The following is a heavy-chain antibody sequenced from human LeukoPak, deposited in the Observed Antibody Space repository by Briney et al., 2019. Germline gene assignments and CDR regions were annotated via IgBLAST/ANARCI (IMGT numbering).Heavy chain of an antibody. Sequence: GGSLRLSCAASGFTVSSNYMSWVRQAPGKGLEWVSVIYSGGSTYYADSVKGRFTISRDNSKNTLYLQMNSLRAEDTAVYYCARESMTTVTTQAFDIWGQGTMVTVSS. CDR1: GFTVSSNY. J-gene: IGHJ3*02. CDR2: IYSGGST. V-gene: IGHV3-53*01. CDR3: ARESMTTVTTQAFDI. D-gene: IGHD4-17*01.